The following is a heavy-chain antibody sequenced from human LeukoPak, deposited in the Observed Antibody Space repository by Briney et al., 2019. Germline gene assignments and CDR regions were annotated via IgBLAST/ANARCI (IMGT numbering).Heavy chain of an antibody. CDR3: ARDRGYSSSPDWFDP. D-gene: IGHD6-13*01. CDR2: ISSSSSYI. CDR1: GFTFSSYS. Sequence: GGSLRLSCAASGFTFSSYSMNWVRQAPGKGLEWVSSISSSSSYIYYADSVKGRFTISRDNAKNSLYLQMNSLRAEDTAVYYCARDRGYSSSPDWFDPWGQGTLVTVSS. V-gene: IGHV3-21*01. J-gene: IGHJ5*02.